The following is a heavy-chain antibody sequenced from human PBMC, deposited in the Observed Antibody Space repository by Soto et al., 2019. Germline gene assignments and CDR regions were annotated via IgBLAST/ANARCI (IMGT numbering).Heavy chain of an antibody. D-gene: IGHD2-15*01. V-gene: IGHV3-66*01. J-gene: IGHJ3*02. CDR1: GFIVSDTY. CDR3: ARESRYCRGGSCSITGDAYDI. Sequence: EVQLVESGGGLVQPGGSLRLSCTASGFIVSDTYVNWVRQAPGKGLEWVSVISNRGDTHYADSVRGRFSLSRDISDNTLHLQMTNLSVEDTAVYYCARESRYCRGGSCSITGDAYDIWVQGTMVSVSS. CDR2: ISNRGDT.